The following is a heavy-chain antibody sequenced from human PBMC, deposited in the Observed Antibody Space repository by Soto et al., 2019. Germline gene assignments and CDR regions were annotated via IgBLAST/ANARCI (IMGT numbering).Heavy chain of an antibody. Sequence: QVQLVESGGDVVQPGRSLRLSCAASGFTFRNYAMHWVRQAPGKGLEWVAVIAHDGGTRYFADSVKGRFTISRDNANNTMYLQMNTRRREEAAVYYCARDLRSQMLSGSFYYWGQGTLVTVSS. V-gene: IGHV3-30-3*01. D-gene: IGHD2-2*01. CDR2: IAHDGGTR. CDR1: GFTFRNYA. CDR3: ARDLRSQMLSGSFYY. J-gene: IGHJ4*02.